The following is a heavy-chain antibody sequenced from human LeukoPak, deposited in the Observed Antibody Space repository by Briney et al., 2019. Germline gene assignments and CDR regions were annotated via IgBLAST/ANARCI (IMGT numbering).Heavy chain of an antibody. D-gene: IGHD3-10*01. CDR3: AKEGARFPFPMTRGKDY. V-gene: IGHV3-30*18. Sequence: GGSLRLSCAASGFTFSSYGMHWVRQAPGKGLEWVAVISYDGSNKYYADSVKGRFTISRDNSKNTLYLQMNSLRAEDTAVYYCAKEGARFPFPMTRGKDYWGQGTLVTVSS. J-gene: IGHJ4*02. CDR2: ISYDGSNK. CDR1: GFTFSSYG.